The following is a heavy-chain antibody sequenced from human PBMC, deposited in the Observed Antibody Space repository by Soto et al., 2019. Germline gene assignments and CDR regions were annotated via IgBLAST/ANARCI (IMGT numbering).Heavy chain of an antibody. CDR2: IYYSGST. J-gene: IGHJ6*03. CDR1: GGSISSYY. D-gene: IGHD3-10*01. Sequence: QVQLQESGPGLVKPSETLSLTCTVSGGSISSYYWSWIRQPPGKGLEWIGYIYYSGSTNYNPSLKSRVTISVDTSKNQFSLKLSSVTAADTAVYYCARVNYGSGRYYYYYMDVWGKGTTVTVSS. V-gene: IGHV4-59*01. CDR3: ARVNYGSGRYYYYYMDV.